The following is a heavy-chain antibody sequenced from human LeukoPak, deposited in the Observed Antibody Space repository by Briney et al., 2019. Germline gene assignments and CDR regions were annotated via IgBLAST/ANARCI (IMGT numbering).Heavy chain of an antibody. CDR3: ARSHFIVVVPAAMINWFDP. Sequence: SVKVSCKASGGTFSSYAISWVRQAPGQGLEWMGGIIPIFGTANYAQKFQGRVTITADESTSTAYMELSSLRSEDTAVYYCARSHFIVVVPAAMINWFDPWGQGTLVTVSS. CDR1: GGTFSSYA. D-gene: IGHD2-2*01. J-gene: IGHJ5*02. V-gene: IGHV1-69*01. CDR2: IIPIFGTA.